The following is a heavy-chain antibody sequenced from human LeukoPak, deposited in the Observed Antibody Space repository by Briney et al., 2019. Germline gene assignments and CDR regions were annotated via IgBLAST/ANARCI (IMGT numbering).Heavy chain of an antibody. Sequence: ASVKVSCKASGGTFSSYAISWVRQAPGQGLEWMGRIIPILGIANYAQKFQGRVTITADKSTSTAYMELSSLRSEDTAVYYCARGLQSILTGYAWGQGTLVTVSS. CDR3: ARGLQSILTGYA. CDR2: IIPILGIA. CDR1: GGTFSSYA. J-gene: IGHJ5*02. D-gene: IGHD3-9*01. V-gene: IGHV1-69*04.